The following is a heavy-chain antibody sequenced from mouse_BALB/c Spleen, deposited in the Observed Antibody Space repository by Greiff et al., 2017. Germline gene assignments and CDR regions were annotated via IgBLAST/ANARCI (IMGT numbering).Heavy chain of an antibody. CDR3: ARAYDGYYKFSPAY. D-gene: IGHD2-3*01. J-gene: IGHJ3*01. Sequence: EVNVVESGGGLVQPGGSRKLSCAASGFTFSSFGMHWVRQAPEKGLEWVAYISSGSSTIYYADTVKGRFTISRDNPKNTLFLQMTSLRSEDTAMYYCARAYDGYYKFSPAYWGQGTLVTVSA. V-gene: IGHV5-17*02. CDR2: ISSGSSTI. CDR1: GFTFSSFG.